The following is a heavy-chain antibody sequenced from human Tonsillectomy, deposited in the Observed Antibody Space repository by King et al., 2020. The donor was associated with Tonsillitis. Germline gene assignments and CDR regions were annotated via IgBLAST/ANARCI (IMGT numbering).Heavy chain of an antibody. D-gene: IGHD4-17*01. CDR1: GFTFSSYA. CDR2: ISFDGRNK. V-gene: IGHV3-30-3*01. Sequence: VQLVESGGGVVQPGRSLRLSCAASGFTFSSYAMHWGRQAPGKGLEWVALISFDGRNKDYADSAKGRFTISSDNSKNRLYLQMNSLRAEDTAVYYCARRDGALDYYYYGMDVWGQGTTVTVSS. CDR3: ARRDGALDYYYYGMDV. J-gene: IGHJ6*02.